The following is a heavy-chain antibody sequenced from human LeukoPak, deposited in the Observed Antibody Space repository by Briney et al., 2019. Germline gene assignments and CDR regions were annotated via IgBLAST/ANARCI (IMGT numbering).Heavy chain of an antibody. J-gene: IGHJ4*02. CDR2: ISSSSYI. V-gene: IGHV3-21*01. CDR1: GFTFSSYS. CDR3: ARDHGGGVYYDFWSGYYSGGVGDFDY. Sequence: PGGSLRLSCAASGFTFSSYSMNWVRQAPGKGLEWVSSISSSSYIYYADSVKGRFTISRDNAKNSLYLQMNSLRAEDTAVYYCARDHGGGVYYDFWSGYYSGGVGDFDYWGQGTLVTVSS. D-gene: IGHD3-3*01.